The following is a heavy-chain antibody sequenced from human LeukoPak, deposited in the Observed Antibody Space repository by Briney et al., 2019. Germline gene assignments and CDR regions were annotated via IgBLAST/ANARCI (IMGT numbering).Heavy chain of an antibody. CDR1: GFSFSAYG. CDR2: ISSSSSTI. Sequence: GGSLRLSCVASGFSFSAYGVNWVRQAPGKGLEWVSYISSSSSTIYYADSVKGRFTISRDNAENSLYLQINSLRAEDTAAYYCAREGGSYNYYYYYYMDVWGKGTTVTVSS. CDR3: AREGGSYNYYYYYYMDV. J-gene: IGHJ6*03. V-gene: IGHV3-48*04. D-gene: IGHD1-26*01.